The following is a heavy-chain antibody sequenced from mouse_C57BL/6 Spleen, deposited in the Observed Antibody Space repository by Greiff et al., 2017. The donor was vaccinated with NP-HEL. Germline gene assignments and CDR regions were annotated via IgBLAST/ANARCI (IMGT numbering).Heavy chain of an antibody. Sequence: VKLVESGPGLVQPSQRLSITCTVSGFSFTSYGVHWVRQSPGKGLEWLGVIWSGGSTDYNAAFISRLSISKDNSKSQVFFKMNSLQADDTAIYYWARSWDYDIWYFDVWGTGTTVTVSS. V-gene: IGHV2-2*01. D-gene: IGHD2-4*01. CDR3: ARSWDYDIWYFDV. CDR1: GFSFTSYG. CDR2: IWSGGST. J-gene: IGHJ1*03.